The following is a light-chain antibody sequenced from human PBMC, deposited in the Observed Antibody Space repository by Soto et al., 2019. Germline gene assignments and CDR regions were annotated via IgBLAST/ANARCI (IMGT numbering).Light chain of an antibody. CDR3: QQYDNLPFT. V-gene: IGKV1-33*01. Sequence: DIQMTQSPSSLSASVGDRVTITCQASQDISNYLNWYQQKPGKAPKLLIYDASNLETGVPTRFSGSGSGTDFTFTISRLQPEDIATYYCQQYDNLPFTFGHGTKVDIK. J-gene: IGKJ3*01. CDR2: DAS. CDR1: QDISNY.